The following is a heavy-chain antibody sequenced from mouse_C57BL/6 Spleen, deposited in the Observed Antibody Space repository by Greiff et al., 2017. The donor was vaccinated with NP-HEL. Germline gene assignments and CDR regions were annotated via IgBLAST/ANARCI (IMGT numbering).Heavy chain of an antibody. CDR3: ARYYDYDGSYWYFDV. CDR1: GYTFTSYW. Sequence: VQLQQPGAELVKPGASVKLSCKASGYTFTSYWMHWVKQRPGQGLEWIGMIHPNSGSTNYNEKFKSKATLTADKSSSTAYMQLSSLTSEDSAVYYCARYYDYDGSYWYFDVWGTGTTVTVSS. J-gene: IGHJ1*03. D-gene: IGHD2-4*01. CDR2: IHPNSGST. V-gene: IGHV1-64*01.